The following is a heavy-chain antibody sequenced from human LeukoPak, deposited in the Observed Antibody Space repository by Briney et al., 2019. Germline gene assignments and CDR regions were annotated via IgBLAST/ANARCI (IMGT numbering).Heavy chain of an antibody. Sequence: GASVKVSCKASGYTFTSYGISWVRQAPGQGLEWMGWISAYNGNTNYAQKLQGRVTMTTDTSTSTAYMELRSLRSDDTAVYYCARVVDNQVGEEGNWFDPWGQGTLVTVSS. D-gene: IGHD1-26*01. CDR1: GYTFTSYG. CDR2: ISAYNGNT. V-gene: IGHV1-18*01. CDR3: ARVVDNQVGEEGNWFDP. J-gene: IGHJ5*02.